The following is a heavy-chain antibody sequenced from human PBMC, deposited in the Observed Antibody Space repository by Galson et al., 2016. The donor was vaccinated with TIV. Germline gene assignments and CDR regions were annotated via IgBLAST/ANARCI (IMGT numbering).Heavy chain of an antibody. D-gene: IGHD5-18*01. J-gene: IGHJ4*02. CDR1: GDSISRGAFY. Sequence: TLSLTCTVSGDSISRGAFYWSWLRQPAGKGLEWIGRVYPSGNTNYSPSLKSRVTMSLDTSKNQFSLNLMSVTAADTAVYYCAKEGYSYRLSWGQGILVTVSS. V-gene: IGHV4-61*02. CDR2: VYPSGNT. CDR3: AKEGYSYRLS.